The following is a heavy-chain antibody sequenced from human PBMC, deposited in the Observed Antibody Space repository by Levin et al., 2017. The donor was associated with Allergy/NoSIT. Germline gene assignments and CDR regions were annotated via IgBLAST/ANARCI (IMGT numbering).Heavy chain of an antibody. D-gene: IGHD5-18*01. CDR1: GGSISSGSYY. V-gene: IGHV4-61*02. J-gene: IGHJ4*02. CDR2: IYTSGST. Sequence: SQTLSLTCTVSGGSISSGSYYWSWIRQPAGKGLEWIGRIYTSGSTNYNPSLKSRVTISVDTSKNQFSLKLSSVTAADTAVYYCARDAGRGYSYGSSFDYWGQGTLVTVSS. CDR3: ARDAGRGYSYGSSFDY.